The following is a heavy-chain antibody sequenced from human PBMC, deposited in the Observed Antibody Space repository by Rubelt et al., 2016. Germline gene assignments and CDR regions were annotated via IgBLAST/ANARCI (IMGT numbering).Heavy chain of an antibody. Sequence: QVQLQESGAGLLKPSETLSLTCAVYGGSFSGYYWSWIRQPPGKGLEWIGEINHSGSTNYNPSLKSRCTISVDTSKNQFSLKLSSVAAADTAVYYCARALVGPFDYWGQGTLVTVSS. J-gene: IGHJ4*02. CDR1: GGSFSGYY. CDR3: ARALVGPFDY. CDR2: INHSGST. V-gene: IGHV4-34*01. D-gene: IGHD1-26*01.